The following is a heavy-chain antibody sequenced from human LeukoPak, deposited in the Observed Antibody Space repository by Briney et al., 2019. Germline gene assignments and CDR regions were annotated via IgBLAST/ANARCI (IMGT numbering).Heavy chain of an antibody. D-gene: IGHD3-3*01. CDR1: GFTFSSYA. V-gene: IGHV3-23*01. J-gene: IGHJ4*02. CDR2: ISGSGGST. Sequence: GGSLRLSCAASGFTFSSYAMSWVRQAPGKGLEWVSAISGSGGSTNYADSVKGRFTISRDNSKNTLYLQMNSLRAEDTAVYYCAKARDFWSGYQDYWGQGTLVTASS. CDR3: AKARDFWSGYQDY.